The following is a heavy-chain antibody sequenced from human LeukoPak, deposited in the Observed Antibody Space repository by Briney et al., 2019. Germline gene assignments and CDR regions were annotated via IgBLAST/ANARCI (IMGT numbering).Heavy chain of an antibody. CDR2: MNFNSGNT. CDR1: GYTFPNFD. D-gene: IGHD5-18*01. Sequence: GASVKVSCKASGYTFPNFDINWVRQATGQGLEWMGWMNFNSGNTGYAQKFQGRVTMTRNTAISTVYMELSGLKSEDTAIYYCAKVGLGNTAIHIWGQGTMVTVSS. J-gene: IGHJ3*02. CDR3: AKVGLGNTAIHI. V-gene: IGHV1-8*02.